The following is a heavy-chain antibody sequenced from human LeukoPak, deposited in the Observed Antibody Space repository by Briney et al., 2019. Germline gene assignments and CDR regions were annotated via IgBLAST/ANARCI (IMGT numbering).Heavy chain of an antibody. D-gene: IGHD6-13*01. CDR2: IYYSGST. V-gene: IGHV4-59*08. CDR1: AGSICSYY. Sequence: PSETLSLTCTLSAGSICSYYWSCGPDPPGKGLECIGYIYYSGSTTYNTSLKSRVNISIDTSKNQFSLKLTSVTAADTAVYYCARLSRGGAAGFDYWGQGSLVTVSS. CDR3: ARLSRGGAAGFDY. J-gene: IGHJ4*02.